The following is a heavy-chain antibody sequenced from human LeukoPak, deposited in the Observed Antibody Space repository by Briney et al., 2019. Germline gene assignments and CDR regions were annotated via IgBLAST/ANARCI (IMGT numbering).Heavy chain of an antibody. V-gene: IGHV3-13*01. CDR3: AREAPRAPDAFEN. CDR2: IGIRGDI. Sequence: PGGSLRLSCATSGFTFSRYDMHWVRQAPGKGLEWVSVIGIRGDIYYSDSVKGRFTISRENAKNSLYLQMNSLRAEDTAVYYCAREAPRAPDAFENWGQGKNVNGSS. CDR1: GFTFSRYD. J-gene: IGHJ3*02.